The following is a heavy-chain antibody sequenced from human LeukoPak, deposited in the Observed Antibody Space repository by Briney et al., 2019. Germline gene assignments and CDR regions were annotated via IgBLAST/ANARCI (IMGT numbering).Heavy chain of an antibody. Sequence: GGSLRLSCAASGFTFTTYYMSWVRQAPGKGLEWVANIKQDGSEKYYVASVKGRFTVSRDNAKNSLYLQMNSLRAEDTAVYYCARGIAVAGYYYYMDVWGKGTTVTVSS. CDR3: ARGIAVAGYYYYMDV. CDR1: GFTFTTYY. V-gene: IGHV3-7*01. CDR2: IKQDGSEK. D-gene: IGHD6-19*01. J-gene: IGHJ6*03.